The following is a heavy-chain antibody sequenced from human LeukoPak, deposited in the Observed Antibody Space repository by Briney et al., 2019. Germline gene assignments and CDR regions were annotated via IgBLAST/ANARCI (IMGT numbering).Heavy chain of an antibody. CDR3: ARGGSGTYYHY. V-gene: IGHV4-59*08. CDR1: GGSISSYY. J-gene: IGHJ4*02. Sequence: SETLSLTCTVSGGSISSYYWTWIRQPPGKGLEWIGYIFYSGGSNYNPSLKSRVTISVDTSKNHFSLKLSSVTAADTAVYYCARGGSGTYYHYWGQGTLVTVSS. D-gene: IGHD1-26*01. CDR2: IFYSGGS.